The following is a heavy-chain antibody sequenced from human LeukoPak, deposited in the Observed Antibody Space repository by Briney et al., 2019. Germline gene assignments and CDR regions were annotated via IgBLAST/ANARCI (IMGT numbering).Heavy chain of an antibody. D-gene: IGHD2-15*01. J-gene: IGHJ4*02. V-gene: IGHV3-23*01. CDR3: AKQLGYCSDGSCYFPY. CDR2: ISNNGGYT. CDR1: GFTFSSYA. Sequence: GGSLRLSCAASGFTFSSYAMSWVRQAPGKGLEWVSAISNNGGYTYYADSVQGRFTISRDNSKSTLCLQMDSLRAEDTAVYYCAKQLGYCSDGSCYFPYWGQGTLVTVSS.